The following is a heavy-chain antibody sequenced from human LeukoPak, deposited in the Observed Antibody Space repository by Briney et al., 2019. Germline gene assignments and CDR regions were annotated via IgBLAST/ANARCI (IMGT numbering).Heavy chain of an antibody. J-gene: IGHJ4*02. D-gene: IGHD4-17*01. V-gene: IGHV1-69*04. Sequence: SVKVFCRASGGTFSSCAISWVRQAPGQGLEGMGRIIPIFCIANYAQKFQGRVTITADKSTSTAYMELSSLRSEDTAVYYCARAPLHGDHLPRWGQRTLVTVSS. CDR3: ARAPLHGDHLPR. CDR2: IIPIFCIA. CDR1: GGTFSSCA.